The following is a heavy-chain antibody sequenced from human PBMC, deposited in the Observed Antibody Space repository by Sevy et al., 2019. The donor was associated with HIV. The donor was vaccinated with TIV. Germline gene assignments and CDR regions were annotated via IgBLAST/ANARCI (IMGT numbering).Heavy chain of an antibody. J-gene: IGHJ5*02. D-gene: IGHD6-6*01. CDR2: TYYRSKWYN. CDR1: GDSVSSNSAA. Sequence: KQSLTLSLTCVISGDSVSSNSAAWNWIRQSPSRGLEWLGRTYYRSKWYNDYAVSVKSRITINPDTSKNQFSLQLNSVTPEDTAVYYCAREETISIAAQEWFDPWGQGTLVTVSS. CDR3: AREETISIAAQEWFDP. V-gene: IGHV6-1*01.